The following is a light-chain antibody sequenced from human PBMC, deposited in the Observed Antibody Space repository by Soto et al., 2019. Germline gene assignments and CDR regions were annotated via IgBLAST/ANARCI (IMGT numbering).Light chain of an antibody. CDR2: DAS. J-gene: IGKJ1*01. CDR1: QSVTYK. CDR3: QHYANSVWT. Sequence: EIVLTQSPATLSLSPGDRATHSCGASQSVTYKIAWYQQKPGLAPTLLIYDASTRAIGIPDRFSGGGSGTDFTLTISSLEPEDFAVYYCQHYANSVWTFGQGTKVEIK. V-gene: IGKV3D-20*01.